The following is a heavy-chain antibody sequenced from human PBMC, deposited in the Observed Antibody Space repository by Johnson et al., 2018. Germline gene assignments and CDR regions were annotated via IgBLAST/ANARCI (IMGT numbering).Heavy chain of an antibody. Sequence: QEQLQQVGAGLLKPSEPMSLTCAVYGGSFNDYYVTWIRQSPGKGLEWIGEVTPRGSAHYHPSLESRGIMSFDTSKNQFPLRPRSVTAADTSVYYCSRGRDPTKTGDYWGKGTLVTVSS. J-gene: IGHJ4*02. D-gene: IGHD7-27*01. CDR2: VTPRGSA. CDR3: SRGRDPTKTGDY. CDR1: GGSFNDYY. V-gene: IGHV4-34*01.